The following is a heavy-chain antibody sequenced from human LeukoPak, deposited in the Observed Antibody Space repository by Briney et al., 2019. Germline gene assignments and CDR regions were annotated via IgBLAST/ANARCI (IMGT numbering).Heavy chain of an antibody. CDR2: ISSSGSTI. CDR1: GFTFSSYE. V-gene: IGHV3-48*03. CDR3: ARDNDYGDYCDY. Sequence: GGSVRLSCAASGFTFSSYEMNWVRQAPGKGLEWVSYISSSGSTIYYADSVKGRFTISRDNTKNSLYLQMNSLRADDTAIYYCARDNDYGDYCDYWGQGTLVTVSS. D-gene: IGHD4-17*01. J-gene: IGHJ4*02.